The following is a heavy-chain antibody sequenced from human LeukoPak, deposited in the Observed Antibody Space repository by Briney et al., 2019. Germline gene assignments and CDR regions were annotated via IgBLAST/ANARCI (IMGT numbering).Heavy chain of an antibody. D-gene: IGHD4-17*01. CDR1: GYTFTSYA. CDR3: ARGATVTTWSYYYGMDV. J-gene: IGHJ6*02. Sequence: ASVKVSCKASGYTFTSYAMHWVRQAPGQRLEWMGWINAGNGNTKYSQKFQGRVTITRDTSASTAYMELSSLISEDTAVYYCARGATVTTWSYYYGMDVWGQGTTVTVSS. CDR2: INAGNGNT. V-gene: IGHV1-3*01.